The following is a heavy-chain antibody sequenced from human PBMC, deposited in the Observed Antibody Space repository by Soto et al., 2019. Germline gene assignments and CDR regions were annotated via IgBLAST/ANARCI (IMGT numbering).Heavy chain of an antibody. CDR2: INSDGINTDGGST. D-gene: IGHD3-3*01. CDR1: GFTFNSYW. Sequence: GGSLRLSCVASGFTFNSYWMHWVRQAPGKGLVWVSRINSDGINTDGGSTNYADSVKGRFTISRDNAKNTLYLQMNSLRGEDTAVYYCARGSYYDFWSGYYPLDYWGQGTLVTVSS. V-gene: IGHV3-74*01. CDR3: ARGSYYDFWSGYYPLDY. J-gene: IGHJ4*02.